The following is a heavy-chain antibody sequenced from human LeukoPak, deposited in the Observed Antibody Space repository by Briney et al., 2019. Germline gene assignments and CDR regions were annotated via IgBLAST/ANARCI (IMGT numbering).Heavy chain of an antibody. CDR2: FSYDGSTQ. CDR3: VSGDFDY. V-gene: IGHV3-30-3*01. D-gene: IGHD3-10*01. Sequence: GGSLRLSCAGSGFTFSTYAMHWVRQAPGKGLEWVALFSYDGSTQRYADSVKGRFTISRDNAKNSLYLQMNSLRDEDTAVYYCVSGDFDYWGQGTLVTVSS. J-gene: IGHJ4*02. CDR1: GFTFSTYA.